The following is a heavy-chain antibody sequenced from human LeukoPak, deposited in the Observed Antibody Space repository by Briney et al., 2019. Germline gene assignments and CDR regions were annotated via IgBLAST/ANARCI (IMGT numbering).Heavy chain of an antibody. CDR3: AKEAGVVVVPAAIVY. D-gene: IGHD2-2*02. Sequence: GGSLRLSCAASGFTFSRNAMSWVRQAPGKGLEWVSGISGSDNSAYYADSVEGRFTLSRDNSKNTLYLQMNSLRAEDTAIYYCAKEAGVVVVPAAIVYWGQGTLVTVSS. V-gene: IGHV3-23*01. CDR1: GFTFSRNA. CDR2: ISGSDNSA. J-gene: IGHJ4*02.